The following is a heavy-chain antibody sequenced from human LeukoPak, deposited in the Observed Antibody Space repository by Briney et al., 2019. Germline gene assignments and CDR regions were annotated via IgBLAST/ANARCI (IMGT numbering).Heavy chain of an antibody. Sequence: SVKVSCKASGGTFSSYAISWVRQAPGQGLEWMGGIIPIFGTANYAQKLQGRVTMTTDTSTSTAYMELRSLRSDDTAVYYCAREGPAAADPFDYWGQGTLVTVSS. J-gene: IGHJ4*02. CDR3: AREGPAAADPFDY. CDR2: IIPIFGTA. V-gene: IGHV1-69*05. CDR1: GGTFSSYA. D-gene: IGHD6-13*01.